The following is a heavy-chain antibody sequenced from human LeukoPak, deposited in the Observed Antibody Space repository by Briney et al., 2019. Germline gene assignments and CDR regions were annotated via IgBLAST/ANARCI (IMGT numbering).Heavy chain of an antibody. V-gene: IGHV5-51*01. J-gene: IGHJ4*02. D-gene: IGHD5-12*01. CDR1: GYSFPNYL. Sequence: GESLKISCKGSGYSFPNYLIGCVRQMPGKRLEWLGILYPGDSDTRYSPSFQGQVTISADKSISTAYLQWSSLKASDTAMYYCASRLRERFDSWGQGTLVTVSS. CDR3: ASRLRERFDS. CDR2: LYPGDSDT.